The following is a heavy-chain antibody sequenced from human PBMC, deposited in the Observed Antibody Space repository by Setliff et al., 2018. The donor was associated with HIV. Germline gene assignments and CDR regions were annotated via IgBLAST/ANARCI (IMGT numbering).Heavy chain of an antibody. J-gene: IGHJ3*01. V-gene: IGHV1-69*06. CDR1: GGSFRNYA. CDR3: ARDRAGIAVAAPDAFDV. D-gene: IGHD6-19*01. Sequence: GASVKVSCKASGGSFRNYAINWVRQAPGQGLEWMGGIIPLLGTPNYAHKFQGRVTITADKYSSTVYMELSSLRSEDSAVFYCARDRAGIAVAAPDAFDVWGQGTMGTVSS. CDR2: IIPLLGTP.